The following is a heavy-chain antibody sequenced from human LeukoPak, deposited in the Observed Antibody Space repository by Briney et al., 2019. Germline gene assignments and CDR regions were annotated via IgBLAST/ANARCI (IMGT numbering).Heavy chain of an antibody. J-gene: IGHJ5*02. D-gene: IGHD5-12*01. CDR3: ARLVGVATTNNWFDP. CDR1: GGSICCYY. CDR2: IYYSGST. Sequence: PSETLSLTCTVSGGSICCYYWSWIRQPPGKGLEWIGYIYYSGSTKYNPSLKSRVTISVDTSKNQFSLKLSSVTAADTAVYYCARLVGVATTNNWFDPWGQGTLVTVSS. V-gene: IGHV4-59*08.